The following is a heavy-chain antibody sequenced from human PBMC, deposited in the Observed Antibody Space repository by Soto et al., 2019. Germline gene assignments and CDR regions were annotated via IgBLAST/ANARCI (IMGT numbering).Heavy chain of an antibody. D-gene: IGHD3-22*01. J-gene: IGHJ5*02. CDR1: GGTFGSDA. CDR3: ARDRTDSGYYTNWLDP. V-gene: IGHV1-69*06. Sequence: SVKVSCKASGGTFGSDAITWVRQAPGQGLEWVGRIIPIFGTTNYAQNLQGRVTISADKSTLTSYMELHSLTSDDTALYYCARDRTDSGYYTNWLDPWGQGTQVTAPQ. CDR2: IIPIFGTT.